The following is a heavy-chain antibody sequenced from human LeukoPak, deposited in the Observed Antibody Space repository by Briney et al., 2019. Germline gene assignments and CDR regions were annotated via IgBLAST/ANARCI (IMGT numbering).Heavy chain of an antibody. V-gene: IGHV1-2*02. CDR3: ARGGWARGVLTRTGLDY. J-gene: IGHJ4*02. CDR1: GYTFSDYY. CDR2: INPNSGGT. Sequence: ASVKVSCKASGYTFSDYYIHWVRQAPGQGLEWMGWINPNSGGTDYAQKFQGRVTVTRDTSISTAYMELSRLRSDDTAVYYCARGGWARGVLTRTGLDYWGQGTLGTVSS. D-gene: IGHD3-10*01.